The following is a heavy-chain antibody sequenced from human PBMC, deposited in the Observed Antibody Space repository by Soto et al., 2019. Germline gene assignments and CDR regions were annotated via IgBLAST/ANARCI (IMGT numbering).Heavy chain of an antibody. Sequence: SETLSLTCTVSGGSISSYYWSWIRQPPGKGLEWIGYIYYSGSTNYNPSLKSRVTISVDTSKNQFSLKLSSVTAADTAVYYCAREVAAAGSAGYFQHWGQGTLVT. D-gene: IGHD6-13*01. CDR3: AREVAAAGSAGYFQH. V-gene: IGHV4-59*01. CDR1: GGSISSYY. J-gene: IGHJ1*01. CDR2: IYYSGST.